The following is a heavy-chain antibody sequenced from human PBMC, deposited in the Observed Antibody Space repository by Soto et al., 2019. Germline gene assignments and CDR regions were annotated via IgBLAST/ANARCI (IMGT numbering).Heavy chain of an antibody. CDR2: ISSSSSYI. J-gene: IGHJ3*02. V-gene: IGHV3-21*01. D-gene: IGHD6-6*01. CDR1: GFTFSSYS. CDR3: ARFHNRIAARRGAFDI. Sequence: EVQLVESGGGLVKPGGSLRLSCAASGFTFSSYSMNWVRQAPGKGLEWVSSISSSSSYIYYADSVKGRFTISRDNAKNSLYLQMNSLRAEDTAVYYCARFHNRIAARRGAFDIWGQGTMFTVSS.